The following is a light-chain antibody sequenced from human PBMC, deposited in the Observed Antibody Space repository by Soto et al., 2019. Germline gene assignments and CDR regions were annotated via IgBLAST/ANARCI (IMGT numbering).Light chain of an antibody. V-gene: IGLV2-14*01. Sequence: QSALTQPASVSGSPGQSITISCTGTNSDVGGYNYVSWYQQHPGKAPKLVIYGVTYRPSGVSARFSGSKFQNTASLTISGLQAEDEADYYCSSFRSGSVVLFGGGTKLTVL. CDR3: SSFRSGSVVL. CDR2: GVT. J-gene: IGLJ3*02. CDR1: NSDVGGYNY.